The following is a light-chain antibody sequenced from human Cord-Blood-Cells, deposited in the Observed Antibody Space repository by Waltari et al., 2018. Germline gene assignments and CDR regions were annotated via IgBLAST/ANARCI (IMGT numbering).Light chain of an antibody. CDR1: QGVSGSY. CDR3: QQYGSSPYT. J-gene: IGKJ2*01. CDR2: GAS. Sequence: EIVLTQSPGTLSLSPGEIATLSCRASQGVSGSYLAWYQQKPGQAPRLLIYGASSRATGIPDRFSGSGSGTDFTLTISRLEPEDFAVYYCQQYGSSPYTFGQGTKLEIK. V-gene: IGKV3-20*01.